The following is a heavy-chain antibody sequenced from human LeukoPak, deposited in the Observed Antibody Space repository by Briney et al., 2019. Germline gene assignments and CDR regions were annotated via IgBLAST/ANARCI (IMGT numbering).Heavy chain of an antibody. CDR2: MSASGGTT. Sequence: GGSLRLSCAASGFTFSSYAMSWVRQAPGKGLEGVSAMSASGGTTYYADYVKGRFTISRDNSKKTLYLQMNSLRAEDTAAYYCAKWLVGSSAQYGMDVWGQGTTVTVSS. CDR3: AKWLVGSSAQYGMDV. J-gene: IGHJ6*02. D-gene: IGHD2-2*01. V-gene: IGHV3-23*01. CDR1: GFTFSSYA.